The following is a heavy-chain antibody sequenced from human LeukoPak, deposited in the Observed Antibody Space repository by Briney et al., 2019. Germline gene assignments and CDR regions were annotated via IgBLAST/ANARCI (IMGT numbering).Heavy chain of an antibody. V-gene: IGHV3-21*06. CDR1: GFTFSSYS. CDR2: ISSTNYYT. J-gene: IGHJ4*02. Sequence: PGGSLRLSCAASGFTFSSYSMNWVRQAPGKGLEWVSYISSTNYYTYYADSVKGRFTISRDNAKNSLYLQMNSLRAEDTAVYYCARGRSGRYEDFWGQGTLVTVSS. D-gene: IGHD6-19*01. CDR3: ARGRSGRYEDF.